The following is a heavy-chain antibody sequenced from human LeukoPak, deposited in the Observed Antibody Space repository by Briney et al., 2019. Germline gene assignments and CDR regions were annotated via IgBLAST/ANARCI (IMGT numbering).Heavy chain of an antibody. D-gene: IGHD3-22*01. V-gene: IGHV1-18*01. CDR2: ISAYNGNT. CDR1: CYTFTSYG. J-gene: IGHJ4*02. Sequence: ASVNVSCTASCYTFTSYGISWVGQAPGHGLEWMGWISAYNGNTNYAQKLQGRVTMTTDTSTSTAYMELRSLRSDDTAVYYCARYRDSSGYNTSDYWGQGTRVTVSS. CDR3: ARYRDSSGYNTSDY.